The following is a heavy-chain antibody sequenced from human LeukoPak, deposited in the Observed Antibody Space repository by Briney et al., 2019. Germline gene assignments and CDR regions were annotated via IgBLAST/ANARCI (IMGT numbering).Heavy chain of an antibody. Sequence: VASVKVSCKASGYTFTSFGISWVRQAPGQGLEWMGWISAYNGNTNYAQKLQGRVTMTTDTSTSTAYMELRSLRSDDTAVYFCARANRYYFDVTGYYYVTYFDYWGQGTLVTVSS. CDR2: ISAYNGNT. CDR1: GYTFTSFG. V-gene: IGHV1-18*01. J-gene: IGHJ4*02. CDR3: ARANRYYFDVTGYYYVTYFDY. D-gene: IGHD3-22*01.